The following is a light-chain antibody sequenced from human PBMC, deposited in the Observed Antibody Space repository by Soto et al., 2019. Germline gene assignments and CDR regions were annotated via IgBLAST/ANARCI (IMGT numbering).Light chain of an antibody. Sequence: QSALTQPASVSGSPGQSITISCTGTSSDVGNYNYVSWYQQYPGKAPKLIIYDVTNRPSGVSNRFSGSKSGNTASLTISGLQAEDEADYYCISYTSRNTRVFGGGTKLTVL. CDR3: ISYTSRNTRV. CDR1: SSDVGNYNY. J-gene: IGLJ3*02. CDR2: DVT. V-gene: IGLV2-14*01.